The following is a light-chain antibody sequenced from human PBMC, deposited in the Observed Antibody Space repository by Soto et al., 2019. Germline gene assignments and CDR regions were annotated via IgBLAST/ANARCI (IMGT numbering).Light chain of an antibody. CDR1: QNISNC. V-gene: IGKV3-11*01. CDR2: AAS. Sequence: MVMTQSPATLSVSPGERATLSCSASQNISNCLAWYQQKPGQVPRLLIYAASSRATGIPDRFSGSGAETDFTLTISSLEPEDFAVYYCQQRSNWPPITFGQGTRLEIK. J-gene: IGKJ5*01. CDR3: QQRSNWPPIT.